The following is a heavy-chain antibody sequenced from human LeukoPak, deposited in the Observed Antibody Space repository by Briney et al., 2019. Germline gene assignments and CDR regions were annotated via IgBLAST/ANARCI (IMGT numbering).Heavy chain of an antibody. Sequence: PSETLSLTCAVYGGSFSGYYWSWIRQPPEKGLEWVGEINHSGSTNYNPSLKSRVTISVDTSKNQFSLKLSSVTAADTAVYYCARAYGNYDYWGQGTLVTVSS. CDR1: GGSFSGYY. CDR2: INHSGST. CDR3: ARAYGNYDY. D-gene: IGHD4-17*01. V-gene: IGHV4-34*01. J-gene: IGHJ4*02.